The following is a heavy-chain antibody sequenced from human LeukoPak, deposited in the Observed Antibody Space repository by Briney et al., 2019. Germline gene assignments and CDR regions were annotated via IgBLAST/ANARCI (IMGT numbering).Heavy chain of an antibody. CDR2: IYHSGST. V-gene: IGHV4-38-2*02. D-gene: IGHD6-13*01. Sequence: SETLSLTCTVSGYSVSSGYYWGWIRQPPGKGLEWIGSIYHSGSTYYNPSLKSRVTISVDTSKNQFSLKLSSVTAADTAVYYCARPWWYSSSWSDYWGQGTLVTVSS. CDR3: ARPWWYSSSWSDY. CDR1: GYSVSSGYY. J-gene: IGHJ4*02.